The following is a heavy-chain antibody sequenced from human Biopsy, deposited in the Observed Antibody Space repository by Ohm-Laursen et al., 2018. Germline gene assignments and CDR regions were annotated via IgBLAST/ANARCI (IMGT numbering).Heavy chain of an antibody. V-gene: IGHV3-7*03. CDR3: VKDIRRYFYGMDV. CDR2: MNEDETIK. CDR1: GFIFSNYW. Sequence: SLRLSCTASGFIFSNYWMSWVRQAPGKGLEWVTNMNEDETIKNYVDSVKGRFTISRDNAKNVLWLQMNSLRVDDTAMYYCVKDIRRYFYGMDVWGQGTTVTVS. J-gene: IGHJ6*02. D-gene: IGHD3-10*01.